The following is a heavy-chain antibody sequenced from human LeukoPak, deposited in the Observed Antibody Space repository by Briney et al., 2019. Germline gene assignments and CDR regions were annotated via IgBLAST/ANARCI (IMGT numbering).Heavy chain of an antibody. V-gene: IGHV3-33*01. CDR2: IWYDGSNK. D-gene: IGHD3-10*01. CDR3: ARDSAMVRRVKIDQ. J-gene: IGHJ4*02. CDR1: GFTFRSYG. Sequence: PGGSLRLSCAASGFTFRSYGMHWVRQAPGKGLEWVAVIWYDGSNKYYADSVKGRFTISRDNSKNTLHLQMNSLRAVDTAVYYCARDSAMVRRVKIDQWGQGSLVTVSS.